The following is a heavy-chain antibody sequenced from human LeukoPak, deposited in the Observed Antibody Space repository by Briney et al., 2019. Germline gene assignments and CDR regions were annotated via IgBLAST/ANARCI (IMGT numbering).Heavy chain of an antibody. CDR3: ASTDCSSTSCLPYYYYMDV. Sequence: PSQTLSLSCTVSGGSISSGGYYWSWIRQPPGKGLEWIGYIYHSGSTYYNPSLKSRVTISVDRSKNQFSLKLSSVTAADTAVYYCASTDCSSTSCLPYYYYMDVWGKGTTVTVSS. J-gene: IGHJ6*03. CDR2: IYHSGST. CDR1: GGSISSGGYY. D-gene: IGHD2-2*01. V-gene: IGHV4-30-2*01.